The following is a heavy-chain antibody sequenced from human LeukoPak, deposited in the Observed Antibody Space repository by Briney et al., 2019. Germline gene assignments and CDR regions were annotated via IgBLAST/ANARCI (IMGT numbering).Heavy chain of an antibody. V-gene: IGHV3-21*01. D-gene: IGHD4-23*01. Sequence: GGSLRLSCAASGFTFSSYSMNWVRQAPGKGLEWVSSITSSSGYIYYAASVKGRFTISRDDAENSLSLQMNSLRAEDTAVYYCARANGGNSVEYFQHWGQGTLVTVSS. J-gene: IGHJ1*01. CDR1: GFTFSSYS. CDR3: ARANGGNSVEYFQH. CDR2: ITSSSGYI.